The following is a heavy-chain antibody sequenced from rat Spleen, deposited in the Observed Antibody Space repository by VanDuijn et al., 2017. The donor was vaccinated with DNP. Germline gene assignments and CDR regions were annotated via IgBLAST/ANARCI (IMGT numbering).Heavy chain of an antibody. Sequence: EVQLMESGGDLVQPGKSLKLSCVASGFPFSYYWMTWVRQVPGKGLEWLASITSNGGATYYLDSVKGRFTISRDDAQDTLYLQMNSLRSEDTATYYCAREGDYYDGYGDALDAWGQGTSVTVAS. D-gene: IGHD1-12*03. J-gene: IGHJ4*01. CDR2: ITSNGGAT. CDR3: AREGDYYDGYGDALDA. V-gene: IGHV5-31*01. CDR1: GFPFSYYW.